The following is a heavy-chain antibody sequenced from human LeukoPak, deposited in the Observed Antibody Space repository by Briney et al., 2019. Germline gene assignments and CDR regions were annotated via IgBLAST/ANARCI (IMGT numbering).Heavy chain of an antibody. J-gene: IGHJ6*02. Sequence: ASVKVSCKASGGTFSSYAISWVRQAPGQGLEWMGWISAYNGNTNYAQKVQGRVTMTTDTSTSTAYMELRSLRSDDTAVYYCARVMIERYFDWLSDYYYGMDVRGQGTTVTVSS. CDR1: GGTFSSYA. V-gene: IGHV1-18*01. D-gene: IGHD3-9*01. CDR3: ARVMIERYFDWLSDYYYGMDV. CDR2: ISAYNGNT.